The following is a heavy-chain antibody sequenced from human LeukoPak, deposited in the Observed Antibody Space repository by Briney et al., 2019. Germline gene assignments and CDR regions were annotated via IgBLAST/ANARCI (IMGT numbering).Heavy chain of an antibody. CDR2: INWNGGST. D-gene: IGHD2-21*02. J-gene: IGHJ4*02. V-gene: IGHV3-20*04. CDR3: ARAGTCFGGDCYAYIDY. Sequence: GGSLRLSCAASGFTFDDYGMSWVRQAPGKGLEWVSGINWNGGSTVYADSVKGRFTISRDNAKNSLYLQMNSLRAEDTALYYCARAGTCFGGDCYAYIDYWGQGTLVTVSS. CDR1: GFTFDDYG.